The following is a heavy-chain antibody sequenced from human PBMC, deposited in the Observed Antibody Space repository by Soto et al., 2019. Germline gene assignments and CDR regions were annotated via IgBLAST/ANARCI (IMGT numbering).Heavy chain of an antibody. D-gene: IGHD6-19*01. CDR3: AKYDSHSSGCPD. CDR1: GFTFSSYA. V-gene: IGHV3-23*01. CDR2: ISGSGGST. Sequence: EVQLLESGGGLVQPGGSLRLSCAASGFTFSSYAMSWVRQAPGKGLEWVSAISGSGGSTYYADSVKGRFTISRDNSKNTLYLQMTSLRAEDTAVYYCAKYDSHSSGCPDWGQGTLVTVSS. J-gene: IGHJ4*02.